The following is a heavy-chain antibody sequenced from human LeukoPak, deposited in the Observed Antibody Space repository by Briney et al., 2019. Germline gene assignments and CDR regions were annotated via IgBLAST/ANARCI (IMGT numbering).Heavy chain of an antibody. CDR2: IYYSGST. CDR3: ARQIIAVNAFDI. CDR1: GGSISSTFDY. Sequence: SETLSLTCTVSGGSISSTFDYWGWIRQPPGKGLERIGSIYYSGSTFYNPSIKSQVIISVDTSKNQFSLKLSSVTAADTAVYYCARQIIAVNAFDIWGQGTMVTVSS. J-gene: IGHJ3*02. D-gene: IGHD2/OR15-2a*01. V-gene: IGHV4-39*01.